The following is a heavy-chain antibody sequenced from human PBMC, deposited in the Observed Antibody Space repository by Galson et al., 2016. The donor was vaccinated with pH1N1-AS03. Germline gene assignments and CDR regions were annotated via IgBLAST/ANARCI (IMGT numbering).Heavy chain of an antibody. CDR3: ASYGSVSSPFDY. J-gene: IGHJ4*02. V-gene: IGHV5-10-1*01. D-gene: IGHD3-10*01. Sequence: QSGAEVKKPGESLRISCKASGDSFTGYWINWVRQMPGKGLEWMGRIDLSDSYTNYSPSFQGHVTISADKSIAPAYLQWNSLKASDTAVYYCASYGSVSSPFDYWGQGTLVTVSS. CDR2: IDLSDSYT. CDR1: GDSFTGYW.